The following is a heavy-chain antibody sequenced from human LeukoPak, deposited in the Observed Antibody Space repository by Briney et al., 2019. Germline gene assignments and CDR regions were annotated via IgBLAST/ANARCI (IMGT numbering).Heavy chain of an antibody. Sequence: GASVKVSCKASGGTFSSYAISWVRQAPGQGLEWMGRIIPILGIANYAQKFQGRVTITADKSTSTAYMELSSLRSGDTAVYYCARGDYGAHFDYWGQGTLVTVSS. J-gene: IGHJ4*02. V-gene: IGHV1-69*04. CDR3: ARGDYGAHFDY. CDR2: IIPILGIA. CDR1: GGTFSSYA. D-gene: IGHD4-17*01.